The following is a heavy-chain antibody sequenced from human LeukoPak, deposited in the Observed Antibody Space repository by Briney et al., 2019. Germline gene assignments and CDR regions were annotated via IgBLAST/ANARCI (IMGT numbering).Heavy chain of an antibody. CDR2: INHSGST. CDR3: ARDGGYSSSWSSPFFDY. J-gene: IGHJ4*02. Sequence: PSETLSLTCAVYGGSFSGYYWSWIRQPPGKGLEWIGEINHSGSTNYNPSLKSRVTISVDTSKNQFSLKLSSVTAADTAVYYCARDGGYSSSWSSPFFDYWGQGTLVTVSS. CDR1: GGSFSGYY. V-gene: IGHV4-34*01. D-gene: IGHD6-13*01.